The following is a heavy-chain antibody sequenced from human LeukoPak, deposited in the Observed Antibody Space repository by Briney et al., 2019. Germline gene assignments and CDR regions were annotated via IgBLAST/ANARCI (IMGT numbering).Heavy chain of an antibody. D-gene: IGHD1-7*01. V-gene: IGHV5-51*01. Sequence: GESLKISCKGSGYSFTSYWIGWVRQMPGKGLEWMGIIYPGDSDTRYSPSFQGQVTISADKSISTAYLQWSSLEASDTAMYYCARLGITGTVYNWFDPWGQGTLVTVSS. J-gene: IGHJ5*02. CDR3: ARLGITGTVYNWFDP. CDR1: GYSFTSYW. CDR2: IYPGDSDT.